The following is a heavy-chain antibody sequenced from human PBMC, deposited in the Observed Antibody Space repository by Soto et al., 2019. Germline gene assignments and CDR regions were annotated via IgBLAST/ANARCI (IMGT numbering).Heavy chain of an antibody. Sequence: QVQLQESGPGLVKPSQTLSLTCTVSGGSIGSGGYCWSWIRQHPGKGLEWIGYIYYSGSTYYNPSLKSRVTISVDTSKNQFSLKLSSVTAADTAVYYCASSLGRLAPTYYYYYYMDVWGKGTTVTVSS. CDR2: IYYSGST. J-gene: IGHJ6*03. CDR3: ASSLGRLAPTYYYYYYMDV. D-gene: IGHD6-25*01. V-gene: IGHV4-31*03. CDR1: GGSIGSGGYC.